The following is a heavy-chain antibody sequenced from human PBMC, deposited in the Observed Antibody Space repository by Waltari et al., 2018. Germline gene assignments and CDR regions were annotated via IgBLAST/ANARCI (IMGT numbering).Heavy chain of an antibody. CDR1: GYRITYYD. D-gene: IGHD1-1*01. CDR2: MNTNSGKT. CDR3: TRGPRTVMP. V-gene: IGHV1-8*02. J-gene: IGHJ5*02. Sequence: QVQLVQSGAEVKKPGASVKVSCKASGYRITYYDINWVRQAAGQGLEWMGLMNTNSGKTEYEKKFQGRVTMTRNNSRNTAYMELRSLTSDDTAVYYCTRGPRTVMPWGQGTLVTVSS.